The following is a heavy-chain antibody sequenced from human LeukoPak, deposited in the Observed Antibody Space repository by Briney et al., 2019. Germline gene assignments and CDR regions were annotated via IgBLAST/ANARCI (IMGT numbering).Heavy chain of an antibody. Sequence: GSSVKVSCKASGGTFSSYAISWVRQAPGQGLEWMGGIIPIFGTANYAQKFQGRVTITADKSTSTAYMELSSLRSEDTAVYYCARAMVRGVIWWFDPGAREPWSPSPQ. D-gene: IGHD3-10*01. CDR3: ARAMVRGVIWWFDP. CDR2: IIPIFGTA. CDR1: GGTFSSYA. V-gene: IGHV1-69*06. J-gene: IGHJ5*02.